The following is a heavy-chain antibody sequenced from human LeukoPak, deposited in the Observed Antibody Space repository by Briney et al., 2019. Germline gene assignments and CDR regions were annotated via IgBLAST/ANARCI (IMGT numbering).Heavy chain of an antibody. J-gene: IGHJ4*02. CDR2: IYYSGST. D-gene: IGHD3-10*01. Sequence: SETLSLTCTVSGGSISSYYWSWIRQPPGKGLDWIGYIYYSGSTNYNPSLKSRVTISVDTSKNQFSLKLSSVTAADTAVYYCARVGARDYFDYWGQGTLVTVSS. CDR1: GGSISSYY. CDR3: ARVGARDYFDY. V-gene: IGHV4-59*01.